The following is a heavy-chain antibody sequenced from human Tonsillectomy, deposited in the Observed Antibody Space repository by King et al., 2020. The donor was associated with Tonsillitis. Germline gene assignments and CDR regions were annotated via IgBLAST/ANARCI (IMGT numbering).Heavy chain of an antibody. CDR1: GGSISSCY. Sequence: QVQLQESGPGLVKPSETLSLTCTVSGGSISSCYWSWIRPPPGKGLEWIGYIYDSGSTNYNPSLRSRGTISVDTSKHQLSLKLSSVTAADTAVYYCARGSNIAAAGTGYYFDYWGQGTLVTVSS. CDR3: ARGSNIAAAGTGYYFDY. D-gene: IGHD6-13*01. CDR2: IYDSGST. J-gene: IGHJ4*02. V-gene: IGHV4-59*01.